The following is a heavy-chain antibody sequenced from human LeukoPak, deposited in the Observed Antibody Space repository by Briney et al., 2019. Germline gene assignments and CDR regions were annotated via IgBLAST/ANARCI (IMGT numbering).Heavy chain of an antibody. Sequence: SETLSLTCTVSGGSISSYYWSWIRRPPGKGLEWIGEINHSGSTNYNPSLKSRVTISVDTSKNQFSLKLSSVTAADTAVYYCARGLGEEVPAAPVYYMDVWGKGTTVTVSS. CDR3: ARGLGEEVPAAPVYYMDV. J-gene: IGHJ6*03. D-gene: IGHD2-2*01. CDR1: GGSISSYY. V-gene: IGHV4-34*01. CDR2: INHSGST.